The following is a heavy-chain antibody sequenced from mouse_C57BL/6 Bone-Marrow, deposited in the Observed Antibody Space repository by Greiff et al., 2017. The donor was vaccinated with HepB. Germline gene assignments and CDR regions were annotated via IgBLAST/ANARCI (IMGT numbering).Heavy chain of an antibody. CDR3: ARRYGSSYCWYFDV. D-gene: IGHD1-1*01. V-gene: IGHV5-9*01. J-gene: IGHJ1*03. Sequence: EVQLVESGGGLVKPGGSLKLSCAASGFTFSSYTMSWVRQTPEKRLEWVATISGGGGNTYYPDSVKGRFTISRDNAKNTLYLQMSSLRSEDTALYYCARRYGSSYCWYFDVWGTGTTVTVSS. CDR2: ISGGGGNT. CDR1: GFTFSSYT.